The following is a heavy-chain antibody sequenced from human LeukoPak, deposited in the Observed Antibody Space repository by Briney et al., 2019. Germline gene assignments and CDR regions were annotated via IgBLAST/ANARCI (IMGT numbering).Heavy chain of an antibody. CDR3: AREVRGVAFDY. CDR2: IYSGGST. V-gene: IGHV3-53*01. D-gene: IGHD3-10*01. J-gene: IGHJ4*02. Sequence: GGSLRLSCAASGFTVSSNYMNWVRQAPGKGLEWVSVIYSGGSTYYADSVKGRFTISRDNSKNTLYLQMNSLRAEDTAVYYCAREVRGVAFDYWGQGTLVTVSS. CDR1: GFTVSSNY.